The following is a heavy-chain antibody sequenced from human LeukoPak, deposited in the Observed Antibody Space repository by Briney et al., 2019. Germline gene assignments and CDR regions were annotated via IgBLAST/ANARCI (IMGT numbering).Heavy chain of an antibody. D-gene: IGHD6-13*01. J-gene: IGHJ4*02. Sequence: GGSLRLSCAASGFTFSYYGMHWVRQAPSKGLEWVAVISYDGSSKYYADSVKGRFTISRDNSKNTLYLQMNSLRAEDTAVYYCAKDGLAAAGWFDYWGQGTLVTVSS. CDR3: AKDGLAAAGWFDY. V-gene: IGHV3-30*18. CDR1: GFTFSYYG. CDR2: ISYDGSSK.